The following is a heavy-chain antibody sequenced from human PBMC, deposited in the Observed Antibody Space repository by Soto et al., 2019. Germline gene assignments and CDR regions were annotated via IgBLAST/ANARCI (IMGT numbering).Heavy chain of an antibody. CDR1: GGSFSGYY. J-gene: IGHJ6*02. CDR2: INHSGST. D-gene: IGHD2-8*01. V-gene: IGHV4-34*01. Sequence: LSLTCAVYGGSFSGYYWSWLRQPPGQALEWIGEINHSGSTTYNPSLTSRVTISVDTSKNQFSLRLSSVTAADTAAYYCAREEVPQWFSKGYYGLDVWGQGTTVTVSS. CDR3: AREEVPQWFSKGYYGLDV.